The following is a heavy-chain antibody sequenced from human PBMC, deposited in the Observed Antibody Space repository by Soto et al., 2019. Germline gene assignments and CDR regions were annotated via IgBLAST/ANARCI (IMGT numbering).Heavy chain of an antibody. D-gene: IGHD2-2*01. CDR3: ATGGYCSSTSCYNYYYYGMDV. V-gene: IGHV1-8*01. CDR2: MNPNSGNT. J-gene: IGHJ6*02. Sequence: GKVSFKASGXTFTSYDINWVRQATGQGLEWMGWMNPNSGNTGYAQKFQGRVTMTRNTSISTAYMELSSLRSEDTAVYYCATGGYCSSTSCYNYYYYGMDVWGQGTTVTVS. CDR1: GXTFTSYD.